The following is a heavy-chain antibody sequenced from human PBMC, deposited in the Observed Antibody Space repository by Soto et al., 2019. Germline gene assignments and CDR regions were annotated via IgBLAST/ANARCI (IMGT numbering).Heavy chain of an antibody. CDR3: ARDLDFWSGPLGHAFDI. J-gene: IGHJ3*02. D-gene: IGHD3-3*01. CDR2: IYDSGST. CDR1: GGSFSSGSYS. Sequence: SETLSLTCTVSGGSFSSGSYSWSWIRQLPGRGLEWMGYIYDSGSTYYRPSLKSRVTISVDRSKNQFSLKLSSVTAADTAVYYCARDLDFWSGPLGHAFDIWGQGTMVTVSS. V-gene: IGHV4-31*03.